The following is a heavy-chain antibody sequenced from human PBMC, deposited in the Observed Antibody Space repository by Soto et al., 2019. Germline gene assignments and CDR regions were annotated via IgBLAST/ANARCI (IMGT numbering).Heavy chain of an antibody. V-gene: IGHV3-21*06. CDR3: ARESEDLTSTFDY. J-gene: IGHJ4*02. Sequence: VGSLRLSCAASGFTFTRCSTNWVRQAPGKGLEWVSSISSTTNYIYYGDSMKGRFTISRDNAKNSLYLEMNSLRAEDTAVYYCARESEDLTSTFDYWGQGTLVTVSS. CDR2: ISSTTNYI. CDR1: GFTFTRCS.